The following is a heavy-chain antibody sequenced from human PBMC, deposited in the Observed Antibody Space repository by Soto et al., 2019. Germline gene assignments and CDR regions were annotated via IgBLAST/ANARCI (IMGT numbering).Heavy chain of an antibody. J-gene: IGHJ6*02. V-gene: IGHV3-33*01. CDR3: ARDRAIVLMAQYYGMDV. CDR2: IWYDGSNK. Sequence: QVQLVESGGGVVQPGRSLRLSCAASGFTFSSYGMHWVRQAPGKGLEWVAVIWYDGSNKYYADSVKGRFTISRDNSKNTLYLQMNSLRAEDTAVYDCARDRAIVLMAQYYGMDVWGQGTTVTVSS. D-gene: IGHD2-8*01. CDR1: GFTFSSYG.